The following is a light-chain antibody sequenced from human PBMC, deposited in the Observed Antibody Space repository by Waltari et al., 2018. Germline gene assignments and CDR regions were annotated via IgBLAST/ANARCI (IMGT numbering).Light chain of an antibody. J-gene: IGKJ4*01. V-gene: IGKV1-33*01. CDR3: QQYDNFPLT. CDR1: QGINDY. CDR2: STP. Sequence: DIQMTQSPSSLSASVGDRVTITCRASQGINDYLSWYQQKPGKAPKRLIYSTPHLESGVPSRFSGSGSGTEYTLTISSLQPEDFSTYYCQQYDNFPLTFGGGTKVEIK.